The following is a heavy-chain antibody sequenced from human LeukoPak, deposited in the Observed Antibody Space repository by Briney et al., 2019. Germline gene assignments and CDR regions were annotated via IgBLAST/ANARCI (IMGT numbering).Heavy chain of an antibody. J-gene: IGHJ4*02. V-gene: IGHV3-30*03. CDR3: ASHSVPRGYSGYDYRGGY. Sequence: GGSLRLSCAASGFTFSSYGMHWVRQAPGKGLEWVAVISYDGSNKYYADSVKGRFTISRDNSKNTLYLQMNSLRAEDTAVYYCASHSVPRGYSGYDYRGGYWGQGTLVTVSS. D-gene: IGHD5-12*01. CDR2: ISYDGSNK. CDR1: GFTFSSYG.